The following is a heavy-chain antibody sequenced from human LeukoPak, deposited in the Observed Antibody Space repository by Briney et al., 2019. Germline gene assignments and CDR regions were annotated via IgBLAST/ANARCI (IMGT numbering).Heavy chain of an antibody. CDR2: IYSGGST. V-gene: IGHV3-53*01. CDR1: GFTVSSNY. Sequence: GSLRLSCAASGFTVSSNYMSWVRQAPGKGLEWVSVIYSGGSTYYADSVKGRFTISRDNSKNTLYLQMNSLRAEDTAVYYCAKSLTVTTRIHSIDPRGQGTLVTVSS. CDR3: AKSLTVTTRIHSIDP. J-gene: IGHJ4*02. D-gene: IGHD4-17*01.